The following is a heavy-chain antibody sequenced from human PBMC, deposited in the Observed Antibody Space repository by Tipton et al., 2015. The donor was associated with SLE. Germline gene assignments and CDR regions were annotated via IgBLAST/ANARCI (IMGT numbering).Heavy chain of an antibody. CDR1: GGSISSSSYY. Sequence: TLSLTCTVSGGSISSSSYYWGWIRQPPGKGLEWIGSIYYSGSTYYNPSLKSRVTISVDTSKNQFSLKLSSVTAADTAVYYCARPVHYDFWSGYYTPPEAFDIWGQGTMVTVSS. CDR2: IYYSGST. CDR3: ARPVHYDFWSGYYTPPEAFDI. D-gene: IGHD3-3*01. J-gene: IGHJ3*02. V-gene: IGHV4-39*01.